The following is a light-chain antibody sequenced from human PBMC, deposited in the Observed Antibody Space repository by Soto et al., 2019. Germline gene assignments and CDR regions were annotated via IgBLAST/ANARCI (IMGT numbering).Light chain of an antibody. V-gene: IGKV3-11*01. CDR3: QQRSNWPLT. J-gene: IGKJ4*01. CDR1: QRVSSY. CDR2: DAS. Sequence: EIVLTQSPATLSLSPGERATLSCRASQRVSSYLAWYQQKPGQAPRFLIYDASYRATGIPARFSGSGSGTDFTLTISSLEPEDFAVYYCQQRSNWPLTFGGGTRWIS.